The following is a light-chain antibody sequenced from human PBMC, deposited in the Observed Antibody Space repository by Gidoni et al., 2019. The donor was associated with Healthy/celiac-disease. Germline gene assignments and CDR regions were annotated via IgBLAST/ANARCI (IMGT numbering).Light chain of an antibody. Sequence: DSQMTQSPSSLSASVGDRVTITCRASQSISSYLNWYQQKPGKAPKLLIYAASSLQSGVPSRFSCSGSGTDFTLTISSLQPEDFATYYCQQSYSTKYTFXQXTKLEIK. CDR2: AAS. CDR3: QQSYSTKYT. CDR1: QSISSY. V-gene: IGKV1-39*01. J-gene: IGKJ2*01.